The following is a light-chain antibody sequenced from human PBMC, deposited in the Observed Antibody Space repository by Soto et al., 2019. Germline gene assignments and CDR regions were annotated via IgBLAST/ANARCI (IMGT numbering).Light chain of an antibody. Sequence: EIVLTQSPATLSLSPGERATLSCRASQSVSSYLAWYQQKPGQAPRLLIYDASNRATGIPARFSGSGSGTEFTLTIDSLQSEDFAVYYCLHYKDWPRWTFGQGTKV. CDR1: QSVSSY. J-gene: IGKJ1*01. V-gene: IGKV3-11*01. CDR2: DAS. CDR3: LHYKDWPRWT.